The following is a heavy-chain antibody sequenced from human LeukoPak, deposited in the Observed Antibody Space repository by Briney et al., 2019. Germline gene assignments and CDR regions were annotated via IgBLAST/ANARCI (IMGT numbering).Heavy chain of an antibody. CDR1: GFTFSSYG. J-gene: IGHJ4*02. Sequence: GGSLRLSCAASGFTFSSYGMSWVRQAPGKGPEWVSAISGSGGSTYYADSVKGRFTISRDNSKNTLYLQMNSLRAEDTAVYYCAKGSSYYYAQPLFDYWGQGTLVTVSS. D-gene: IGHD3-10*01. CDR2: ISGSGGST. CDR3: AKGSSYYYAQPLFDY. V-gene: IGHV3-23*01.